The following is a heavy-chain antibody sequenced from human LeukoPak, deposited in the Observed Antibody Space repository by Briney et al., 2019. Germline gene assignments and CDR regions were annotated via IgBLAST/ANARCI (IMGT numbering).Heavy chain of an antibody. J-gene: IGHJ5*02. D-gene: IGHD3-10*01. CDR3: AKDRDLLFAHCWFDL. CDR1: GFTFSTYA. Sequence: GRSLRLSCAASGFTFSTYAMSWVRQAPGEGLEWVSGISISGGSTYYADSVKGRFTISRDNSKNTLYLQMNRLRAEDTAVYYCAKDRDLLFAHCWFDLWGQGTLVTVSS. V-gene: IGHV3-23*01. CDR2: ISISGGST.